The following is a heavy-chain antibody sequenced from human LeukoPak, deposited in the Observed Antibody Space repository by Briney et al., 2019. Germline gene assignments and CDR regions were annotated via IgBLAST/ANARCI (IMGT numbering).Heavy chain of an antibody. CDR2: VGISGDT. D-gene: IGHD6-19*01. CDR1: GFTFRSYD. Sequence: PGGSLRLSCAASGFTFRSYDMHWVRQVTGKGLEWVSAVGISGDTCYAGSVKGRFTISRENAKNSLYLQMNSLTAGDTAVYYCVRGGIQVSGIDEIDYWGQGTLVTVSS. CDR3: VRGGIQVSGIDEIDY. V-gene: IGHV3-13*01. J-gene: IGHJ4*02.